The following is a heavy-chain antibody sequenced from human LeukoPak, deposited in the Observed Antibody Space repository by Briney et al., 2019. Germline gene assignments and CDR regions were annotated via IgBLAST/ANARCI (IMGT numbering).Heavy chain of an antibody. D-gene: IGHD3-16*02. CDR3: ARGPRDYVWGSYRYKPNAFDI. J-gene: IGHJ3*02. CDR2: INHSGST. Sequence: SETLSLTCTVSNGPINTFQWSWIRQPPGKGLEWIGEINHSGSTNYNPSLKSRVTISVDTSKNQFSLKLSSVTAADTAVYYCARGPRDYVWGSYRYKPNAFDIWGQGTMVTVSP. V-gene: IGHV4-34*01. CDR1: NGPINTFQ.